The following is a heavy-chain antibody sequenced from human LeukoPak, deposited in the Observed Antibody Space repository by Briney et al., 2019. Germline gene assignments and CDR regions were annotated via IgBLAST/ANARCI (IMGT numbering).Heavy chain of an antibody. D-gene: IGHD2-15*01. V-gene: IGHV1-2*06. CDR2: INPNSGGT. Sequence: ASVKVSCKASGYTFTGYYMHWVRQAPGQGLEWMGRINPNSGGTNYAQKFQGRVTMTRDTSISTAYMELSRLRSDDTAVYYCARDRRDCSGGSCYPLNDYWGQGTLVTVSS. J-gene: IGHJ4*02. CDR1: GYTFTGYY. CDR3: ARDRRDCSGGSCYPLNDY.